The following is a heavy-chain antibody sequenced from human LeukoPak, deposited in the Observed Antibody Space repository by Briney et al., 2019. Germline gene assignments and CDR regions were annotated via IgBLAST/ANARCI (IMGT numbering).Heavy chain of an antibody. D-gene: IGHD3-10*02. CDR3: AELGITMIGGV. J-gene: IGHJ6*04. Sequence: GGSLRLSCVASGFTFSSYAMGWVRQAPGKGLEWVSAVSGGSSNTYYADSVKGRFTISRDNSKNTLYLQMNSLRAEDTAVYYCAELGITMIGGVWGKGTTVTISS. CDR2: VSGGSSNT. CDR1: GFTFSSYA. V-gene: IGHV3-23*01.